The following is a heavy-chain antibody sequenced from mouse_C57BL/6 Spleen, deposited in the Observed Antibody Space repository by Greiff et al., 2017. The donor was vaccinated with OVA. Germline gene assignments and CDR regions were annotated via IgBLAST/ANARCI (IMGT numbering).Heavy chain of an antibody. J-gene: IGHJ1*03. D-gene: IGHD1-1*01. V-gene: IGHV8-12*01. CDR3: ARRRDIDYYGCKGYCEV. Sequence: QVTLKVSGPGILQSSQTLSLTCSFSGFSLSTSGMGVSWIRQPSGKGLEWLAHIYWDDDKRYNPSLKSRLTISKDTSRNQVFLNITSVDTADTATYYCARRRDIDYYGCKGYCEVWGTGTTVTVSS. CDR2: IYWDDDK. CDR1: GFSLSTSGMG.